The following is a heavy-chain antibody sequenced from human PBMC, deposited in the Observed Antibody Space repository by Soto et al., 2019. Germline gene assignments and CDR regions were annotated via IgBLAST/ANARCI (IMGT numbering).Heavy chain of an antibody. CDR1: GDTIRSDY. Sequence: SETLSLTCSVSGDTIRSDYWNWIRQPPGKRLEWIGYIYYSGSTNYNPSLKSRVTISVDTSKNQFSLKLSSVTAADTAVYYCARSVAVRGVINYYFDYWGQGTLVTVSS. D-gene: IGHD3-10*01. V-gene: IGHV4-59*08. J-gene: IGHJ4*02. CDR2: IYYSGST. CDR3: ARSVAVRGVINYYFDY.